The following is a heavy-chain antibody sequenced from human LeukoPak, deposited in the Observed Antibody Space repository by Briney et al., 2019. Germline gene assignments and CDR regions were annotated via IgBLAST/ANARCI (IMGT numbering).Heavy chain of an antibody. V-gene: IGHV3-30*02. Sequence: GGSLRLSCAASGFTFSSYGMHWVRQAPGKGLEWVAFIRYDGSNKYYADSVKGRFTISRDNSKNTLYLQMNSLRAEDTAVYYCAKDPWGMTTVTGGDNWGQGTLVTVSS. CDR2: IRYDGSNK. CDR1: GFTFSSYG. J-gene: IGHJ4*02. CDR3: AKDPWGMTTVTGGDN. D-gene: IGHD4-17*01.